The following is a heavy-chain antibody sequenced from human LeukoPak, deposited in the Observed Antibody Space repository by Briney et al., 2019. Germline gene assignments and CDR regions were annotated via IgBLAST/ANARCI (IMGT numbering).Heavy chain of an antibody. CDR3: ARGDSSLVPPDYYYYMDV. Sequence: GGSLRLSCAASGFTFSSYWMHWVRQAPGKGLVWVSRINSDGSSTSYADSVKGRFTISRDNAKNTLYLQMNSLRAEDTAVYYCARGDSSLVPPDYYYYMDVWGKGTTVTVSS. CDR1: GFTFSSYW. CDR2: INSDGSST. J-gene: IGHJ6*03. D-gene: IGHD6-6*01. V-gene: IGHV3-74*01.